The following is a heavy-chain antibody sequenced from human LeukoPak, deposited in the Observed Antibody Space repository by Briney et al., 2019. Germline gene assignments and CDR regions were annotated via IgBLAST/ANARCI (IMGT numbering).Heavy chain of an antibody. J-gene: IGHJ4*02. CDR2: LTTSGTGT. Sequence: GGSLRLSCAASGFTFTSYSMYWVRQAPGKGLELISALTTSGTGTYYADSVKGRFTISRDTSRNTLYLQMNSLRAEDTAVYYCVLNVVPAANYFDYWGQGTLVTVSS. D-gene: IGHD2-2*01. CDR1: GFTFTSYS. V-gene: IGHV3-23*01. CDR3: VLNVVPAANYFDY.